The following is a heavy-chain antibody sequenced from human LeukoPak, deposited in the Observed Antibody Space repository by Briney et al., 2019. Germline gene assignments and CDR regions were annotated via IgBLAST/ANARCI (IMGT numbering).Heavy chain of an antibody. Sequence: SETLSLTCAVSGGSISSGSYSWSWIRQSPGKGLEWIGYIYPRGSTYYNPSLKSRVILSLDKSANQFSLNLSSVTAADTAVYYCARFSPRAMGNYLDFWGQGTLVTVSS. D-gene: IGHD7-27*01. CDR2: IYPRGST. J-gene: IGHJ4*02. V-gene: IGHV4-30-2*06. CDR3: ARFSPRAMGNYLDF. CDR1: GGSISSGSYS.